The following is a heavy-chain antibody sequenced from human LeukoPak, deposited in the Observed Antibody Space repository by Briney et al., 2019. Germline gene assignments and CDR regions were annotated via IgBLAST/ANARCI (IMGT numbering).Heavy chain of an antibody. CDR1: GFTFSSYG. CDR2: ISYDGSNK. CDR3: ARDSVVTMIEGAPYFDY. Sequence: GGSLRLSCAASGFTFSSYGMHWVRQAPGKGLEWVAVISYDGSNKYYADSVKGRFTISRDNSKNTLYLQMNSLRAEDTAVYYCARDSVVTMIEGAPYFDYWGQGTLVTVSS. V-gene: IGHV3-30*03. J-gene: IGHJ4*02. D-gene: IGHD3-22*01.